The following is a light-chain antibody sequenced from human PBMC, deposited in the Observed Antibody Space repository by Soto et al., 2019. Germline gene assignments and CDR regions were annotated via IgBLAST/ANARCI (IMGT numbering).Light chain of an antibody. CDR1: SNDVGGYNS. CDR2: EVT. Sequence: SALTQPASVSGSPGQSITISCTGTSNDVGGYNSVSWYQQYPGKAPKLMIFEVTNRPSGVSSRFSGSKSGNTASLTISGLQAEDEADYYCNSHRDINPYYVFGTGTKVTVL. J-gene: IGLJ1*01. CDR3: NSHRDINPYYV. V-gene: IGLV2-14*01.